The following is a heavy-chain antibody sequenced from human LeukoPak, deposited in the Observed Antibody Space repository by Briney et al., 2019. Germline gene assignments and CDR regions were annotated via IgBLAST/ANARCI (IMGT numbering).Heavy chain of an antibody. CDR1: GDSVSSKSAA. J-gene: IGHJ3*02. CDR3: ARDGEGAFDI. Sequence: SQTLSLTCAISGDSVSSKSAAWNWLRQSPSRGVEGLGRTYYRSKWYNDYAVSVKSRITINPDTSKDQFSLQLNSVTPEDTAVYYCARDGEGAFDIWGQGTMVTVSS. CDR2: TYYRSKWYN. D-gene: IGHD3-3*01. V-gene: IGHV6-1*01.